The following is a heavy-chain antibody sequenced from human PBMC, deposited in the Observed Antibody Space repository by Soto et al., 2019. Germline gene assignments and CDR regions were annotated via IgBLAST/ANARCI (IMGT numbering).Heavy chain of an antibody. V-gene: IGHV1-69*06. CDR3: ARDREMATITDGMDV. CDR1: GGTFSSYA. CDR2: IIPIFGTA. D-gene: IGHD5-12*01. Sequence: QVQLVQSGAEVKKPGSSVKVSCKASGGTFSSYAISWVRQAPGQGLEWVGGIIPIFGTANYAQKFQGRVTITADKSTSTAYMELSSLRSEDTAVYYWARDREMATITDGMDVWGQGTTVTVSS. J-gene: IGHJ6*02.